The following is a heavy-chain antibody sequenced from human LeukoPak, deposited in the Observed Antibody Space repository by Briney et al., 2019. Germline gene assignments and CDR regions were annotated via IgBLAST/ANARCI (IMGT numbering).Heavy chain of an antibody. CDR2: VNPNSGGT. V-gene: IGHV1-2*02. CDR3: AREWGGVVLAY. CDR1: GYTFTGYY. D-gene: IGHD3-16*01. J-gene: IGHJ4*02. Sequence: ASVKVSCKASGYTFTGYYMHWVRQGPGQGLEWMGWVNPNSGGTNYAQKFQGRVTMIRDTSISTAYMELSRLRSDDTAVYYCAREWGGVVLAYWGQGTLVTVSS.